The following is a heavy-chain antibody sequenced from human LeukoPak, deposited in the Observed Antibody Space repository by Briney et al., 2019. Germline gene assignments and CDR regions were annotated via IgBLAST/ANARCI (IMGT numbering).Heavy chain of an antibody. Sequence: PGGSLRLSCAASGFTFSSYSMNWVRQAPGKGLEWVSSISSSSSYIYYADSVKGRFTISRDNAKNSLYLQMNSLRAEDTAVYYCASNGGGYSGYVGWFVYYGMDVWGQGTTVTVSS. V-gene: IGHV3-21*01. CDR1: GFTFSSYS. J-gene: IGHJ6*02. D-gene: IGHD5-12*01. CDR2: ISSSSSYI. CDR3: ASNGGGYSGYVGWFVYYGMDV.